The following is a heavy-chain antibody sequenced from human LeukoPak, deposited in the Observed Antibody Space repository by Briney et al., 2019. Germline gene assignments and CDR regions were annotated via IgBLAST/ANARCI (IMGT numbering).Heavy chain of an antibody. J-gene: IGHJ4*02. CDR2: ISGSGGST. Sequence: GGSLRLSCAASGFTFSSYAMSWVRQAPGKGLEWVSAISGSGGSTYYADSVKGRFTISRDNSKNTLYLQMNSLRAEDTAVYYCARDSGYSKEGDYWGQGTLVTVSS. V-gene: IGHV3-23*01. D-gene: IGHD3-22*01. CDR3: ARDSGYSKEGDY. CDR1: GFTFSSYA.